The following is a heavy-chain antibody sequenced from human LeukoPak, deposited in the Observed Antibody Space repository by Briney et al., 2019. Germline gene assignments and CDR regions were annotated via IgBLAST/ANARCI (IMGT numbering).Heavy chain of an antibody. CDR3: ASRSVDYDSSGDAFDI. V-gene: IGHV3-53*01. J-gene: IGHJ3*02. Sequence: GGSPRLSCAASGFTVSSNYMSWVRQAPGKGLEWVSVIYSGGSTYYADSVKGRFTISRDNSKNTLYLQMNSLRAEDTAVYYCASRSVDYDSSGDAFDIWGQGTMVTVSS. D-gene: IGHD3-22*01. CDR1: GFTVSSNY. CDR2: IYSGGST.